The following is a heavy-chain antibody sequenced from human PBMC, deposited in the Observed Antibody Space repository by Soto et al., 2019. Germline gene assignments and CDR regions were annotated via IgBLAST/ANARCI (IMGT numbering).Heavy chain of an antibody. CDR1: GYTFTTYY. CDR3: TSGPLVGAAPGDC. V-gene: IGHV1-46*01. D-gene: IGHD1-26*01. Sequence: GALVKVSCKASGYTFTTYYMHWVRQSPGQGLEWMGIINPSGGSTTSAQKFQGRVTMTRDTSTSTVYMELSSLISADPAVYYCTSGPLVGAAPGDCWGQGTLVTVSS. CDR2: INPSGGST. J-gene: IGHJ4*02.